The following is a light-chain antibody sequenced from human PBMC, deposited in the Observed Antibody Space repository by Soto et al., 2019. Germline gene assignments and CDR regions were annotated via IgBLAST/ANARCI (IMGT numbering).Light chain of an antibody. CDR2: ATS. J-gene: IGKJ1*01. CDR3: RQYNKGPPWT. Sequence: EVVMTQSPATLSVSPGDSATLSCRASEGVGTNLAWYQQTPGQGPRLLIYATSTRATGIPARFSGSGSVTEFTLTISGLQSEDFAIYYCRQYNKGPPWTFGQGTKVEIK. CDR1: EGVGTN. V-gene: IGKV3-15*01.